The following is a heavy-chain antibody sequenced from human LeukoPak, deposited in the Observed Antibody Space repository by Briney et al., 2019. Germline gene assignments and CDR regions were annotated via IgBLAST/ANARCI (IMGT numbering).Heavy chain of an antibody. CDR1: GYSISSGYY. V-gene: IGHV4-38-2*01. D-gene: IGHD3-22*01. Sequence: PSETLSLTCAVSGYSISSGYYWGWIRQPPGKGLEWIGSIYHSGSTYYNPSLKSRVTISVDTSKNQFSLKLSSVTAADTAVYYCANYHHYYDSSGYYEAAFDIWGQGTMVTVSS. CDR3: ANYHHYYDSSGYYEAAFDI. J-gene: IGHJ3*02. CDR2: IYHSGST.